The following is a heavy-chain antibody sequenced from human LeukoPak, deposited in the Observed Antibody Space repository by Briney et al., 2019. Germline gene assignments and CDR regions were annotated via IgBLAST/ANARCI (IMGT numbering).Heavy chain of an antibody. D-gene: IGHD3-22*01. CDR2: IYPGDSDT. J-gene: IGHJ4*02. CDR3: AIHAHYFDKSGYGS. CDR1: GYIFSTYL. V-gene: IGHV5-51*01. Sequence: GESLKISCKGSGYIFSTYLIGWVRQEPGKGLEWMRIIYPGDSDTRYSPSFQGHVTISADKSISTVYLQWSSLKASDTAMYYCAIHAHYFDKSGYGSWGQGTLVTVSS.